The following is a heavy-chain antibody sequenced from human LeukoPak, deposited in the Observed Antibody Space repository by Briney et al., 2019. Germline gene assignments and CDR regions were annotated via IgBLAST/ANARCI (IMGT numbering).Heavy chain of an antibody. D-gene: IGHD3-16*02. CDR1: GFTFSSYM. J-gene: IGHJ4*02. CDR3: ARDPEAYDYVWGSYRYYDY. Sequence: GGSLRLSCAASGFTFSSYMMTWVRQAPGKGLEWVANIKPDGGEKFYVDSVRGRFTISRDNAKNSLYLQMNSLRAEDTAVYYCARDPEAYDYVWGSYRYYDYWGQGTLVTVSS. CDR2: IKPDGGEK. V-gene: IGHV3-7*01.